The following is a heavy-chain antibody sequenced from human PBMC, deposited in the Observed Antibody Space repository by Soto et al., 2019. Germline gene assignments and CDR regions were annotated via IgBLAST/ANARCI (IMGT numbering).Heavy chain of an antibody. V-gene: IGHV3-7*03. CDR1: GFGFGDYG. J-gene: IGHJ4*02. Sequence: EVQLVESGGGLVQPGGPLTLSCAASGFGFGDYGMNWVRQVSGKGLEFVANIKPDGSEKRYVESVKGRFTISRDNAKNSLYLQINSLRAEDTAVYYCLSASSGDGGVTSFWGPGTRLTVSS. CDR3: LSASSGDGGVTSF. D-gene: IGHD3-16*01. CDR2: IKPDGSEK.